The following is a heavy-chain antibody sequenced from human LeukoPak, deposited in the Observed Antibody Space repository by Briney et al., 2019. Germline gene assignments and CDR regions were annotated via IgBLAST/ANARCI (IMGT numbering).Heavy chain of an antibody. CDR1: GGSFSGYY. J-gene: IGHJ4*02. CDR3: ARGRGQWQPPNEFDC. D-gene: IGHD6-19*01. Sequence: SETLSLTCAVYGGSFSGYYWSWIRQPPGKGLEWIGEINHSGSTNYNPSLKSRVTISVDTSKNQFSLKLSSVTAADTAVYYCARGRGQWQPPNEFDCWGQGTLVTVSS. CDR2: INHSGST. V-gene: IGHV4-34*01.